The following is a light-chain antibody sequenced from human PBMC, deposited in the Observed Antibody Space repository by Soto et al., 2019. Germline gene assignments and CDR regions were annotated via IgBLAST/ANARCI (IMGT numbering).Light chain of an antibody. V-gene: IGLV2-8*01. CDR3: SSYAVKKSIVV. CDR2: EVN. CDR1: SYDIGGYDY. Sequence: QSALPQTPSASGSPGQSVTISCTGSSYDIGGYDYVSWYQHHPGRTPKLIIYEVNKRPSGVPDRFSGSKSGNTASLTVSGLQAEDGADYYCSSYAVKKSIVVFGSGTKVTVL. J-gene: IGLJ1*01.